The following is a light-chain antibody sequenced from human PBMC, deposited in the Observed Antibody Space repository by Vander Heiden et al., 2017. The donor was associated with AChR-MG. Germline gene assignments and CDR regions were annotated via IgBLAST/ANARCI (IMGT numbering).Light chain of an antibody. CDR3: QAWDSSTVV. V-gene: IGLV3-1*01. Sequence: SYELTQPPSVSVSPGQTASITCSGDKLGDKYACWYQQKPGQAPVLVIHQDNKRPSGIPERFSGSNSGNTATLTISGTQAMDEADYYCQAWDSSTVVFGGGTKLTVL. CDR2: QDN. CDR1: KLGDKY. J-gene: IGLJ2*01.